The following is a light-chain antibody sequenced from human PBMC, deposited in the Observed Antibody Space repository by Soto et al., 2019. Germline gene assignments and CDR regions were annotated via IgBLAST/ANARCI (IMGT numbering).Light chain of an antibody. J-gene: IGKJ4*01. CDR1: QSVNSN. V-gene: IGKV3-15*01. Sequence: EIVMTQSPATLSVSPGERATLSCRASQSVNSNLAWYQQKPGQTPKLLIYVASTRATGIPARFSGSGSGTEFTLTISSLQSEDFAIYYCQQYNVWPLTFGGGTKVESK. CDR2: VAS. CDR3: QQYNVWPLT.